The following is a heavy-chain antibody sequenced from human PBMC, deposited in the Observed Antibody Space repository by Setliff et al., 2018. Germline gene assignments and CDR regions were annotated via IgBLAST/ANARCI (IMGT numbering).Heavy chain of an antibody. CDR3: AREVLSTVVAWDY. CDR2: INPNSGDT. Sequence: GASVKVSCKASGNTFTGYYIHWLRQAPGQGLEWMGCINPNSGDTTFAQKFQGRVTITRDTSNSTDYMDLSRLTSDDTAVYYCAREVLSTVVAWDYWGQGTQVTVSS. J-gene: IGHJ4*02. V-gene: IGHV1-2*02. D-gene: IGHD4-17*01. CDR1: GNTFTGYY.